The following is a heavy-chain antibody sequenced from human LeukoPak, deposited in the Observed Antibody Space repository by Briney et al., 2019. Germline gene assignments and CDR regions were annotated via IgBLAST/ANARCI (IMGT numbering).Heavy chain of an antibody. CDR2: IVWDDDK. CDR3: ARWKTDDSSGYYYDY. D-gene: IGHD3-22*01. J-gene: IGHJ4*02. V-gene: IGHV2-70*11. Sequence: ASGPALVKPTQTLTLTCTFSGFSLSTSGMCVSWIRQPTGKGLEWLARIVWDDDKYYSTSLKTRLTISKDNSKNQVVLTMTNMDPVDTATYYCARWKTDDSSGYYYDYWGQGTLVTVSS. CDR1: GFSLSTSGMC.